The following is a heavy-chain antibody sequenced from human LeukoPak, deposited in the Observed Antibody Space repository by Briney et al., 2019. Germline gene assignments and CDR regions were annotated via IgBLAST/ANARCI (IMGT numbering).Heavy chain of an antibody. J-gene: IGHJ5*02. D-gene: IGHD3-10*01. CDR2: IKQDGSEK. Sequence: GGSLRLSCAASGFTFSSYWMSWVREAPGKGLEWVAHIKQDGSEKYYVDSVKGRFTSSRDNAKNSLYLQMNSLRAEDTAVYYCARVGKVGFGESNWFDPWGQGTLVTVSS. CDR1: GFTFSSYW. CDR3: ARVGKVGFGESNWFDP. V-gene: IGHV3-7*01.